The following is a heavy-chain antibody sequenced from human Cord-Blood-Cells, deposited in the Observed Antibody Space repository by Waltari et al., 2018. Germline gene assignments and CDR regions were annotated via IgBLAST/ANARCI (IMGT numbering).Heavy chain of an antibody. D-gene: IGHD3-3*01. V-gene: IGHV4-38-2*02. CDR1: GYSISSGYY. J-gene: IGHJ4*02. CDR2: IYQSGGT. CDR3: AESITIFGVGGYYFDY. Sequence: QVQLQESGPGLVKPSETLSLTCTVSGYSISSGYYWGWIRQPPGKGLEWIGSIYQSGGTYYNPSLKRRVTISVDTSKNQFSLKLSSVTAADTAVYYCAESITIFGVGGYYFDYWGQGTLVTVSS.